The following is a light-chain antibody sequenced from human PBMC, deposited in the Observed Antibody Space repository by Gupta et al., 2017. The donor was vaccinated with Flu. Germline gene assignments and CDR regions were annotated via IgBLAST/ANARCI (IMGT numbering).Light chain of an antibody. CDR2: RAS. CDR1: QSVRRNY. J-gene: IGKJ5*01. CDR3: QLWSS. V-gene: IGKV3-20*01. Sequence: EIVFTQSPGTLSLSPGERATLSCRASQSVRRNYLTWYQQSPGQAHRLLIYRASSGATGTPDRFCGIGSGTDFSSLIGRLEPVDFAVYYYQLWSSFGQGTRLEIK.